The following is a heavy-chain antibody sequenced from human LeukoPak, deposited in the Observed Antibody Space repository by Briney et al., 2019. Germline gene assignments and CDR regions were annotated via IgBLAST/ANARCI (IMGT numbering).Heavy chain of an antibody. D-gene: IGHD4-17*01. CDR3: ARTVSY. V-gene: IGHV3-48*04. CDR1: GFSFSSHS. J-gene: IGHJ4*02. Sequence: GGSLRLSCVASGFSFSSHSMNWIRQAPGKGLEWVSYISNSSTSTQYADSVKGRFTISRDNAKNSLYLQMNSLRVEDTAVYYCARTVSYWGQGTLVTVSS. CDR2: ISNSSTST.